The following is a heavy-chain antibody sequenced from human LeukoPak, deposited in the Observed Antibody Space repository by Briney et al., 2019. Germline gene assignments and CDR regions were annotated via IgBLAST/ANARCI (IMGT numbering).Heavy chain of an antibody. CDR1: GFIVSDNY. CDR2: IYSGGNT. CDR3: AKEGIGYCSSANCLRNFDY. D-gene: IGHD2-2*01. Sequence: GGSLRLSCAASGFIVSDNYMSWVRQAPGKGLEWVSVIYSGGNTYYADSVKGRFTISRDNSKNTLSLQMNSLRAEDTAVYYCAKEGIGYCSSANCLRNFDYWGQGTLVTVSS. V-gene: IGHV3-53*01. J-gene: IGHJ4*02.